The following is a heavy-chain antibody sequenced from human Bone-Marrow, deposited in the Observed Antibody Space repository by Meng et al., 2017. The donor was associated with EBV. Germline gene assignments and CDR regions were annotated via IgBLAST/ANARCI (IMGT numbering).Heavy chain of an antibody. CDR1: GGSISSSSYY. V-gene: IGHV4-39*01. J-gene: IGHJ4*02. CDR3: ARHQNDIVATLGY. CDR2: IYYSGST. Sequence: LHLQEPGPGLLTPSDTLSLTCTVSGGSISSSSYYWGWIRQPPGKGLEWIGSIYYSGSTYYNPSLKSRVTISVDTSKNQFSLKLSSVTAADTAVYYCARHQNDIVATLGYWGQGTLVTVSS. D-gene: IGHD5-12*01.